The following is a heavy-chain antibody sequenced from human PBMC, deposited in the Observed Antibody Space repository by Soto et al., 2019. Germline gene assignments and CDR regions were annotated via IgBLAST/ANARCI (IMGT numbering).Heavy chain of an antibody. V-gene: IGHV3-30-3*01. Sequence: QVKLVESGGGVVQPGRSLRLSCAASGYTFSSYAMHWVRQAPGKGLEWVAVISYDGSNKYYADSVKGRFTISRDNSKNTLYLQMNSLRAEDTAVYYCARDRELPFDYWGQGTLVTVSS. CDR3: ARDRELPFDY. D-gene: IGHD1-26*01. J-gene: IGHJ4*02. CDR1: GYTFSSYA. CDR2: ISYDGSNK.